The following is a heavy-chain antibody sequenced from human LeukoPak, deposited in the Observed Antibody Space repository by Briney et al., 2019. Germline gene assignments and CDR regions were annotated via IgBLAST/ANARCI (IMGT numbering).Heavy chain of an antibody. CDR2: ISAYNGNT. CDR1: GYTFTSYG. D-gene: IGHD3-10*01. Sequence: ASVKVSCKASGYTFTSYGISWVRQAPGQGLEWMGWISAYNGNTNYAQKLQGRVTMTTDTSTSTAYMELRSLRSDDTAVYYCARDSFAWSYYGSGSYFWSETYYMDVWGKGTTVTISS. CDR3: ARDSFAWSYYGSGSYFWSETYYMDV. V-gene: IGHV1-18*01. J-gene: IGHJ6*03.